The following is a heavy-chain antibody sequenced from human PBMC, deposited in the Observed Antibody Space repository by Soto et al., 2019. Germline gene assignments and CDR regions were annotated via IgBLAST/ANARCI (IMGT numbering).Heavy chain of an antibody. J-gene: IGHJ4*02. Sequence: GPTLVNPTQPLTLTCTYSGFSLSTSGMRVVWIRQRTGKALEWLARIEWDDDDFYSTSLTTRHTNSKDTSKNQVVLRMTNMDPVDTANYYCARYGSVSDYWGQGTRVTVSS. D-gene: IGHD6-19*01. V-gene: IGHV2-70*04. CDR3: ARYGSVSDY. CDR2: IEWDDDD. CDR1: GFSLSTSGMR.